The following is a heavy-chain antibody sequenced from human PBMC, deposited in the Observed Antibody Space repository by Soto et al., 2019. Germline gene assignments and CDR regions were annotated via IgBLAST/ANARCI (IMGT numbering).Heavy chain of an antibody. J-gene: IGHJ4*02. V-gene: IGHV4-30-4*01. CDR1: GGSISSDNYY. CDR2: IYYSGST. Sequence: SETLSLTCTVSGGSISSDNYYWSWIRQPPGKGLEWIGYIYYSGSTYYNPSLKSRVIISIDTSKNQFSLKLSSVTAADTAVYYCASTSYFDYWGLGTLVTVSS. CDR3: ASTSYFDY.